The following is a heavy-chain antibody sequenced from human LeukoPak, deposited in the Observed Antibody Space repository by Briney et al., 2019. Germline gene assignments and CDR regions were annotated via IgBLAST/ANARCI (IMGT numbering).Heavy chain of an antibody. CDR3: AKEGRLPLDPPYYYYYYMDV. CDR1: GFTFDDYA. CDR2: ISWDGGST. V-gene: IGHV3-43D*03. D-gene: IGHD6-25*01. Sequence: GGSLRLSCAASGFTFDDYAMHWVRQAPGKGLEWVSLISWDGGSTYYADSVKGRFTISRDNSKNSLYLQMNSLRAEDTALYYCAKEGRLPLDPPYYYYYYMDVWGKGTTVTVSS. J-gene: IGHJ6*03.